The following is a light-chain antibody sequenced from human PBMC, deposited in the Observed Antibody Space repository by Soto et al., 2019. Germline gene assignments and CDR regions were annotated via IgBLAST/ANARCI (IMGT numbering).Light chain of an antibody. CDR3: QQYGSSPPYT. CDR1: QSVSSSY. J-gene: IGKJ2*01. CDR2: GAS. V-gene: IGKV3-20*01. Sequence: EIVLTQSPGTLSLSPGERATLSCRASQSVSSSYLAWYQQKPGQAPRLLIYGASSRVTGIPDRFSGSGSGTDLSLTISRLEPEDFAVYSCQQYGSSPPYTFGQGTKLEIK.